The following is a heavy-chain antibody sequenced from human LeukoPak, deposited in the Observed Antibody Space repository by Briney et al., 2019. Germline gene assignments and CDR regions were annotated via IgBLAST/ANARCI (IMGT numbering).Heavy chain of an antibody. J-gene: IGHJ4*02. Sequence: PSQTLSLTCTVSGGSISSGGYYWSWIRQHPGKGLEWIGYIYYSGSTYYNPSLKSRVTISVDTSKNQFSLKLSSVTAADTAVYYCARDGGSITFGGVIWGQGTLVTVSS. CDR3: ARDGGSITFGGVI. CDR2: IYYSGST. V-gene: IGHV4-31*03. CDR1: GGSISSGGYY. D-gene: IGHD3-16*01.